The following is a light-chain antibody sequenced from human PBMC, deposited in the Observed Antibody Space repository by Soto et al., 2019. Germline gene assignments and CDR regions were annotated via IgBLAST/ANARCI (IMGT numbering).Light chain of an antibody. V-gene: IGLV2-14*03. CDR2: DVS. CDR1: SSDVGGYNY. J-gene: IGLJ2*01. CDR3: SSYTSSNTLV. Sequence: QSVLTQPASVSGSPGQSITISCTGTSSDVGGYNYVSWHQQHPGRAPKVMIYDVSDRPSGVSDRFSGSKSGNTASLTISGRQAEDEADYYCSSYTSSNTLVFGGGTKLTVL.